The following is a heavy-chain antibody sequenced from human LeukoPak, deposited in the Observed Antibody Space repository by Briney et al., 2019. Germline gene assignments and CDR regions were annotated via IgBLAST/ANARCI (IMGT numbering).Heavy chain of an antibody. CDR2: ISSSSSYI. D-gene: IGHD1-26*01. CDR1: GFTFSSYS. J-gene: IGHJ4*02. CDR3: ARDDGVEVVGATTAPEDY. V-gene: IGHV3-21*01. Sequence: GGSLRLSCAASGFTFSSYSMNWVRQAPGKGLEWVSSISSSSSYIYYADSVKGRFTISRDNAKNSLYLQMNSLRAEDTAVYYCARDDGVEVVGATTAPEDYWGQGTLVTVSS.